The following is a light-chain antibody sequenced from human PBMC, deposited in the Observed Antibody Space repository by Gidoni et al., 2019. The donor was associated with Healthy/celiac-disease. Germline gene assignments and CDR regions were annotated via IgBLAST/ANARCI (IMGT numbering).Light chain of an antibody. CDR2: DAS. J-gene: IGKJ5*01. CDR3: QQYDNPPFT. V-gene: IGKV1-33*01. CDR1: QDFSNY. Sequence: DIQMTQSPASLSASVGDRATITCQASQDFSNYFNWYQQKPGEAPKLLLYDASNLETGVPSNFIGSGSGTDFTFTISSLQPEDIATYYCQQYDNPPFTFGQGTRLEIK.